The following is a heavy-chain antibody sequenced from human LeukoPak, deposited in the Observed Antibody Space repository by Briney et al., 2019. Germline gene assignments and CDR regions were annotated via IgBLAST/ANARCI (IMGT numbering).Heavy chain of an antibody. Sequence: PGGSLRLSCAASGFTFSSYAMSWVRQAPGEGLEWVSAISGSGGNTYYADSVKGRFTMSRDNSKNTLYLQMNSLRAEDTALYYCAKTVSGSYSYQGGDYWGQGTLVTVSS. CDR1: GFTFSSYA. CDR3: AKTVSGSYSYQGGDY. CDR2: ISGSGGNT. V-gene: IGHV3-23*01. J-gene: IGHJ4*02. D-gene: IGHD3-10*01.